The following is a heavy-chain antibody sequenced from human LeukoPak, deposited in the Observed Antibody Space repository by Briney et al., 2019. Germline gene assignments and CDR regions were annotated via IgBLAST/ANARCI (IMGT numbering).Heavy chain of an antibody. J-gene: IGHJ5*02. CDR3: ARVISERYDFWSGYLFPQNWFDP. CDR2: ICYSGST. CDR1: GGSISSYY. D-gene: IGHD3-3*01. Sequence: SETLSLTCTVSGGSISSYYWSWIRQPPGKGLEWIGYICYSGSTNYNPSLKSRVTISVDTSKNQFSLKLSSVTAADTAVYYCARVISERYDFWSGYLFPQNWFDPWGQGTLVTVSS. V-gene: IGHV4-59*01.